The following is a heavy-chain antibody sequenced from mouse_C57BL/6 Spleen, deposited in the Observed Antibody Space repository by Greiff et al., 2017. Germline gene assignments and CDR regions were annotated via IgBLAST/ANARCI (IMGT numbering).Heavy chain of an antibody. J-gene: IGHJ1*03. CDR1: GYTFTSYG. CDR2: IYPRSGNT. Sequence: VQGVESGAELARPGASVKLSCKASGYTFTSYGISWVKQRTGQGLEWIGEIYPRSGNTYYNEKFKGKATLTADKSSSTAYMELRSLTSEDSAVYFCARKGITTVVATRGYFDVWGTGTTVTVSS. V-gene: IGHV1-81*01. CDR3: ARKGITTVVATRGYFDV. D-gene: IGHD1-1*01.